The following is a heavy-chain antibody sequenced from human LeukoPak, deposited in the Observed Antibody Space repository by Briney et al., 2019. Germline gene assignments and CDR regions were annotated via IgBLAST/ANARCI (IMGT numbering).Heavy chain of an antibody. J-gene: IGHJ4*02. Sequence: ASVTVSCKASGYTLTSYYMHWVRQAPGQGLEWVGIINPSGGSTSYAQKLQGRVTMTRDTSTSTVYMELSRLRSEDTAVYYCARGRPGYISSWYVYWGQGTLVTVSS. CDR2: INPSGGST. D-gene: IGHD6-13*01. CDR3: ARGRPGYISSWYVY. V-gene: IGHV1-46*01. CDR1: GYTLTSYY.